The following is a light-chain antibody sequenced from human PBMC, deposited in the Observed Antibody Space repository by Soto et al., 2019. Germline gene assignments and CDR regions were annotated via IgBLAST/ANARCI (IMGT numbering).Light chain of an antibody. CDR2: GVT. CDR1: TSDIGFYDY. CDR3: CSFAGPQSFEV. V-gene: IGLV2-11*01. J-gene: IGLJ1*01. Sequence: QSVLTQPASVSGSPGQWLTISCTGTTSDIGFYDYVSWYQQYPGKAPKLLIYGVTIRPSGVPDRFSGSKSGNTASLTISGLQPEDEADYYCCSFAGPQSFEVFGEGTKVTVL.